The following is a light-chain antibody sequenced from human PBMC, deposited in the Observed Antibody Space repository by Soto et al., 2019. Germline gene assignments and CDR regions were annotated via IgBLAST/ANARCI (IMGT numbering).Light chain of an antibody. J-gene: IGLJ1*01. CDR1: SSDVGSYNY. CDR2: EVS. CDR3: SSYTSSSTL. Sequence: QSALTQPASVSGSPGQSITISCTGTSSDVGSYNYVSWYQQHPGKAPKLMIYEVSDRPSGISSRFSGSKSGNTASLTISGLQTEDEADYYCSSYTSSSTLFXTGTKGTV. V-gene: IGLV2-14*01.